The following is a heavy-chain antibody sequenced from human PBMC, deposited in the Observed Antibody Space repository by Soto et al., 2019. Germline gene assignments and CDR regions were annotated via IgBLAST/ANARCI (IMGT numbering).Heavy chain of an antibody. V-gene: IGHV3-23*01. CDR1: GFTFSTYA. J-gene: IGHJ6*02. CDR2: ISGSGDNI. D-gene: IGHD6-13*01. CDR3: AKDTAAGTKYYYYGMDV. Sequence: EVQLLESGGGLVQPGGSLRLSCAASGFTFSTYAMNWVRQAPGMGLEWVSDISGSGDNIFYADSVKGRFTISRDNSNNTLYLHMSSLRAEDTAIYYCAKDTAAGTKYYYYGMDVWGQGTTVTVSS.